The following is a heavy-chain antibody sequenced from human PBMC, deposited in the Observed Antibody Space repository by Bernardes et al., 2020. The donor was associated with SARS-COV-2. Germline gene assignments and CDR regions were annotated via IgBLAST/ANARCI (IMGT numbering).Heavy chain of an antibody. CDR2: IYWDDDK. CDR1: GFSLSTSGVA. D-gene: IGHD3-22*01. Sequence: SGPTLVKPTQTLTLTCTFSGFSLSTSGVAVGWIRQPPGKALEWLALIYWDDDKRYSPSLKSRLTITKDTSKNQVVLTMTNMDPVDTATYYCAHSDYDSSGVYYGMDVWGQGTTVTVSS. J-gene: IGHJ6*02. CDR3: AHSDYDSSGVYYGMDV. V-gene: IGHV2-5*02.